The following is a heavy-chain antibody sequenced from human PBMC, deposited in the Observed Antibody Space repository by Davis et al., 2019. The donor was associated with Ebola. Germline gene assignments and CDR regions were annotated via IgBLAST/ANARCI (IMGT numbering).Heavy chain of an antibody. Sequence: GESLKISCAASGFTFSSYWMHWLRQAPGKGLVWVSRINSDGSSTSYADSVKGRFTISRDNAKNTLYLQMNSLRAEDTAVYYCARVKPIYGSGSYHYYGMDVWGQGTTVTVSS. D-gene: IGHD3-10*01. CDR3: ARVKPIYGSGSYHYYGMDV. V-gene: IGHV3-74*01. CDR2: INSDGSST. CDR1: GFTFSSYW. J-gene: IGHJ6*02.